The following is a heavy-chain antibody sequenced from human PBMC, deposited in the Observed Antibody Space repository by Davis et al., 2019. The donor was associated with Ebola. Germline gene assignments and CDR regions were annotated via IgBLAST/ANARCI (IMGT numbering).Heavy chain of an antibody. CDR3: ARDDYGGHGVVGY. J-gene: IGHJ4*02. D-gene: IGHD4-23*01. V-gene: IGHV4-34*01. CDR1: GGSFSGYY. Sequence: PSETLSLTCAVYGGSFSGYYWSWIRQPPGKGLEWIGEINHSGSTNYNPSLTSRVTISVDTSKNQFSLKLSSVTAADTAVYYCARDDYGGHGVVGYWGQGTLVTVSS. CDR2: INHSGST.